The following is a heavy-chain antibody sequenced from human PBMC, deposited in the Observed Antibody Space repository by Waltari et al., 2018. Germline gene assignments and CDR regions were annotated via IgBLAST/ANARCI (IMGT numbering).Heavy chain of an antibody. V-gene: IGHV3-30*18. J-gene: IGHJ3*02. D-gene: IGHD2-8*01. CDR2: ISYDGSNK. CDR1: GFTFSSYG. CDR3: AKVSRVFALFASFDI. Sequence: QVQLVESGGGVVQPGRSLRLSCAASGFTFSSYGMHWVRQAPGKGLEWVAVISYDGSNKYYADSVKGRFTISRDNSKNTLYLQMNSLRAEDTAVYYCAKVSRVFALFASFDIWGQGTMVTVSS.